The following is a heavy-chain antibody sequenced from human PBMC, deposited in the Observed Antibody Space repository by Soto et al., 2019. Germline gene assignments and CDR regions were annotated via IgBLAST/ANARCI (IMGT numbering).Heavy chain of an antibody. CDR1: GYTFNTYV. CDR2: INAGNGKT. D-gene: IGHD2-15*01. J-gene: IGHJ4*01. CDR3: ARDLFFCSGGSCYWYYFDY. Sequence: ASVKVSCKGSGYTFNTYVMHWVRQAPGQRLEWMGWINAGNGKTKYSQKFQGRVTITRDTSASTAYMELSSLRSEDTAVYYCARDLFFCSGGSCYWYYFDYWG. V-gene: IGHV1-3*01.